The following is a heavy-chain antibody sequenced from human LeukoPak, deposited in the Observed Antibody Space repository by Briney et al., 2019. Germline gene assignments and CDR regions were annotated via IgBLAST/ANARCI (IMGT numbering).Heavy chain of an antibody. Sequence: PSETLSLTCAVSGGSISSSNWWSWVRQAPGKGLEWVANIKQDGSEKYYVDSVKGRFTISRDNAKNSLYLQMNSLRAEDTAVYYCARDCSGTNCYDSVLYWGQGTLVTVSS. CDR2: IKQDGSEK. D-gene: IGHD2-2*01. J-gene: IGHJ4*02. CDR1: GGSISSSNW. CDR3: ARDCSGTNCYDSVLY. V-gene: IGHV3-7*01.